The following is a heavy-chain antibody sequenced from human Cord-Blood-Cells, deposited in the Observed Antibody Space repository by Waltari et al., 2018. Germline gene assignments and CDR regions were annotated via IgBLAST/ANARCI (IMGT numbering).Heavy chain of an antibody. Sequence: QVQLVQSGAEVKKPGASVKVCCKASGYTFTSYAMHWVRQAPGQRLEWMGWINAGNGNTKYSQKFQGRVTITRDTSASTAYMELSSLRSEDTAVYYCARGRTGIAARAFDYWGQGTLVTVSS. V-gene: IGHV1-3*01. J-gene: IGHJ4*02. CDR1: GYTFTSYA. CDR3: ARGRTGIAARAFDY. CDR2: INAGNGNT. D-gene: IGHD6-6*01.